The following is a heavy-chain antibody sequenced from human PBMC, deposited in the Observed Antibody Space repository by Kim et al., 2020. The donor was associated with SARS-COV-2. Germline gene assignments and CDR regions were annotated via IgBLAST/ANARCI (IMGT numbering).Heavy chain of an antibody. CDR3: ARAPGSRHYFDQ. J-gene: IGHJ4*02. CDR1: GGSLNRYY. D-gene: IGHD2-2*01. V-gene: IGHV4-59*13. Sequence: SETLSLSCTVSGGSLNRYYWSWIRQPPGKGLEWVGYIDSTGSINNNPSLKSRVTISVDTSKNQFSLKLSSLTAADTAVYYCARAPGSRHYFDQWGQGTL. CDR2: IDSTGSI.